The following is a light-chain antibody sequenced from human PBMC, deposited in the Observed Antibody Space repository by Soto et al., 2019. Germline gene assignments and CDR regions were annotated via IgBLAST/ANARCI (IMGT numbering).Light chain of an antibody. CDR1: SSDVGAYKY. J-gene: IGLJ3*02. CDR2: EVS. V-gene: IGLV2-8*01. Sequence: QSALTQPPSASGSPGQSVTISCTGTSSDVGAYKYVSWYQQYPGKAPKLMIYEVSKRPSGVPDRFSGSKSGNTASLTVSGLQAEDEAAYYCTSYVGSEIWVFGGGTKLTVL. CDR3: TSYVGSEIWV.